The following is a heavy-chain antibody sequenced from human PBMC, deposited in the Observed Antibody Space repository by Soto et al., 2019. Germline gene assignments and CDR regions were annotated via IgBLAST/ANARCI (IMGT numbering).Heavy chain of an antibody. J-gene: IGHJ6*02. CDR2: IYYSGST. V-gene: IGHV4-59*01. D-gene: IGHD3-22*01. Sequence: SETLSLTCTVSGGSISSYYWSWIRQPPGKGLEWIGYIYYSGSTNYNPSLKSRVTISVDTSKNQFSLKLSSVTAADTAVYYCARTVLTYYYDSSGSRGIYYYYGMDVWGQGTTVTVSS. CDR3: ARTVLTYYYDSSGSRGIYYYYGMDV. CDR1: GGSISSYY.